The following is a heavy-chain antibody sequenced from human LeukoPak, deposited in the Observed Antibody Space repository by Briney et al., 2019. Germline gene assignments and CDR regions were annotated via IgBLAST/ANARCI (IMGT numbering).Heavy chain of an antibody. CDR1: GFTFSSYA. CDR2: ISGSGGST. D-gene: IGHD3-10*01. V-gene: IGHV3-23*01. Sequence: TGGSLRLSCAASGFTFSSYAMSWVRQAPGKGLEWVSAISGSGGSTYYADSVKGRFTISRDNSKNTLYLQMNSLRAEDTAVYYCAKVHYGSGRGYYYGMDVWGQGTTVTVSS. J-gene: IGHJ6*02. CDR3: AKVHYGSGRGYYYGMDV.